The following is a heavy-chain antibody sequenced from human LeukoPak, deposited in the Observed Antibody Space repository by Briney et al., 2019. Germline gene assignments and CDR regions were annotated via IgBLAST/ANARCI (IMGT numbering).Heavy chain of an antibody. CDR3: AREDGYSGYDLREGYFDY. V-gene: IGHV4-59*11. J-gene: IGHJ4*02. D-gene: IGHD5-12*01. CDR1: GVSINSHY. Sequence: SETLSLTCTVSGVSINSHYWSWIRQPPGKGLEWIGSIYYSGSTYCNPSLKSRVTISVDTSKNQFSLKLSSVTAADTAVYYCAREDGYSGYDLREGYFDYWGQGTLVTVSS. CDR2: IYYSGST.